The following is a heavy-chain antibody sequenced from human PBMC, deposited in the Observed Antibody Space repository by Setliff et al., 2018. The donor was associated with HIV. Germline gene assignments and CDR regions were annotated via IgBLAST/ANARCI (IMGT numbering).Heavy chain of an antibody. CDR1: GFTFTDFF. J-gene: IGHJ5*02. D-gene: IGHD6-19*01. V-gene: IGHV1-69-2*01. Sequence: ASVKVSCKTSGFTFTDFFMHWVAQAPGEGPEWIGRIDPKDGETVYADKFQGRFTITADTFTDTTYLQVTSLRSADTAVYHCARGYGSGSWGQGTLVTVSS. CDR3: ARGYGSGS. CDR2: IDPKDGET.